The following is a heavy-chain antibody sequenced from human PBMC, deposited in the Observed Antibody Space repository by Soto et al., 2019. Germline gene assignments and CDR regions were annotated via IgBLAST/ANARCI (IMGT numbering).Heavy chain of an antibody. CDR2: ISGSGGST. CDR3: AKRGDTDGDYVHFDY. D-gene: IGHD4-17*01. J-gene: IGHJ4*02. Sequence: EVQLLESVGGLVQPGGSLRLSCAASGFTFSSYAMSWVRQAPGQGLAWVSAISGSGGSTYYADSVKGRFTISRDNSKNRLDLQMNSRRAEDTAVYYCAKRGDTDGDYVHFDYWGQGTLVPVSS. CDR1: GFTFSSYA. V-gene: IGHV3-23*01.